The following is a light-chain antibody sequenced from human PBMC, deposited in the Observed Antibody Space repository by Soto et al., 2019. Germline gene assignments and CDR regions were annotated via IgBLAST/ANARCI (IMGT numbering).Light chain of an antibody. CDR1: SSDIGIYNF. V-gene: IGLV2-14*03. CDR2: NVY. J-gene: IGLJ1*01. Sequence: QSALTQPASVSGSPGQSITIFCTGTSSDIGIYNFVSWYQQHPGKAPKLMIYNVYSRPSGVPDRFSGSKSGTSASLAITGLQAEDEADYYCQSYDSSLSGLYVFGTGTKLTVL. CDR3: QSYDSSLSGLYV.